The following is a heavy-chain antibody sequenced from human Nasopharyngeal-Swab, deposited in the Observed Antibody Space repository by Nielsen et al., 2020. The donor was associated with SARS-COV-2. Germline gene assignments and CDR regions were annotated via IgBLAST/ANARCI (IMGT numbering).Heavy chain of an antibody. CDR1: GGSMSTGNYY. CDR2: IYYDGST. Sequence: SETLSLTCTVSGGSMSTGNYYWGWIRQPPGKGLEWIGYIYYDGSTNYNPSLKSRVIMSVDTSKNQFSLKVTSVSAAGTAVYYCAMYCGATSCSAHYWGQGTLVTVSS. CDR3: AMYCGATSCSAHY. V-gene: IGHV4-61*01. J-gene: IGHJ4*02. D-gene: IGHD2-21*01.